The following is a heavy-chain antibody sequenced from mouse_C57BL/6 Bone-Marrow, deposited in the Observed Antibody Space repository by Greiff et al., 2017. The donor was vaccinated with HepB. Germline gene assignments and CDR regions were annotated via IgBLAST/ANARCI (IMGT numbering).Heavy chain of an antibody. J-gene: IGHJ3*01. Sequence: AGGGVDFSRYWMSWVRRAPGKGLEWIGEINPDSSTINYAPSLKDKFIISRDNAKNTLYLQMSKVRSEDTALYYCARWLLAWFAYWGQGTLVTVSA. V-gene: IGHV4-1*01. D-gene: IGHD2-3*01. CDR1: GVDFSRYW. CDR2: INPDSSTI. CDR3: ARWLLAWFAY.